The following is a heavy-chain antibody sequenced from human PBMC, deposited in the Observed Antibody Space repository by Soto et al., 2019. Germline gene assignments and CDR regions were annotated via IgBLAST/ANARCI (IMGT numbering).Heavy chain of an antibody. CDR2: IYYSGST. D-gene: IGHD6-19*01. Sequence: QVQLQESGPGLVKPSETLSLTCTVSGGSISSYYWSWIRQPPGKGLEWIGYIYYSGSTNYNPSLKGRVTISVDASKNQFSLKLSSVTAADTAVYYCASSGWDYYFDYWGQGTLVTVSS. V-gene: IGHV4-59*08. CDR1: GGSISSYY. CDR3: ASSGWDYYFDY. J-gene: IGHJ4*02.